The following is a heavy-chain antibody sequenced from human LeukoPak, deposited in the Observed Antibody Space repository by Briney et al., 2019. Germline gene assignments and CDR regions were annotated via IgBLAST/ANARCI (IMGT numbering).Heavy chain of an antibody. D-gene: IGHD4-17*01. CDR2: INPNSGGT. J-gene: IGHJ4*02. CDR3: ARAQSYGDYARRELDY. V-gene: IGHV1-2*02. Sequence: ASVTVSCKASGYRFTVYYMRWVREAPGQGLEWMGGINPNSGGTNYAQKFQGRGTMTRDTASSTAYMELSRLRSDDTAVYYCARAQSYGDYARRELDYWGQGTLVTVSS. CDR1: GYRFTVYY.